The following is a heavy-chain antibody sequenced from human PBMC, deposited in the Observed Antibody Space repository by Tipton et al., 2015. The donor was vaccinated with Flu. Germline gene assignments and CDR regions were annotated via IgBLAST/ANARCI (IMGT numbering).Heavy chain of an antibody. CDR1: GFTFNGYW. D-gene: IGHD1-26*01. CDR3: ARAIAGADSL. V-gene: IGHV3-7*01. Sequence: SLRLSCAASGFTFNGYWMSWIRQAPGKGLEWVANINQDGSVKYYVDSVKGRFTISRDNAKNSLYLQMNSLRAEDTAVYYCARAIAGADSLWGQGTLVTVSS. J-gene: IGHJ4*02. CDR2: INQDGSVK.